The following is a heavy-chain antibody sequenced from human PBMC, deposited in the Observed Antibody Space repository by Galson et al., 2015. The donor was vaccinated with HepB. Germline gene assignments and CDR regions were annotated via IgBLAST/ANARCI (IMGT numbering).Heavy chain of an antibody. J-gene: IGHJ4*02. Sequence: SVKVSCKASGYTFTSYGISWVRQAPGQGLEWMGWISAYNGNTNYAQKLQGRVTMTTDTSTSTAYMELRTLRSDDTAVYYCARAHDCSSTSCYYYFDYWGQGTLVTVSS. CDR3: ARAHDCSSTSCYYYFDY. D-gene: IGHD2-2*01. V-gene: IGHV1-18*04. CDR2: ISAYNGNT. CDR1: GYTFTSYG.